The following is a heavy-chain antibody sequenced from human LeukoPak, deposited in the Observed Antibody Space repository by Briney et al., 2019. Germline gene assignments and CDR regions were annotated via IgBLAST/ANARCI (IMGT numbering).Heavy chain of an antibody. CDR1: GYTFTIYN. D-gene: IGHD3-16*02. CDR2: INIRGGRT. Sequence: VSSTPSGYTFTIYNTHWVRHNPRQRLERMGIINIRGGRTSYTQKLQGRVTITRDTSTSTVYMELSSLRSAATAPYYSARGRDGWGSYRPRSFYSYAMDVWGQGTTVTVSS. J-gene: IGHJ6*02. V-gene: IGHV1-46*01. CDR3: ARGRDGWGSYRPRSFYSYAMDV.